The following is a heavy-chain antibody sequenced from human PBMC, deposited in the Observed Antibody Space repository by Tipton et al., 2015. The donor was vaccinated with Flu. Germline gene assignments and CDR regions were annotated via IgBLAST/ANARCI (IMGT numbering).Heavy chain of an antibody. CDR3: TTSGYHPIDY. V-gene: IGHV4-4*02. D-gene: IGHD3-22*01. CDR1: GDSITSNNW. CDR2: IYHSGNT. Sequence: TLSLTCDVSGDSITSNNWWSWVRQPPGKGLEWIGEIYHSGNTNYNPSLKSRVTISMDKSRNQFSLRLSPVTAADTAVYYCTTSGYHPIDYWGQGILVTVSS. J-gene: IGHJ4*02.